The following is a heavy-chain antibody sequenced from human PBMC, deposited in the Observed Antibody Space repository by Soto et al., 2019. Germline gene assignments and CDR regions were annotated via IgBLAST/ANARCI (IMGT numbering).Heavy chain of an antibody. Sequence: SETLSLTCTLSGGSTSSGDYFWSWIRQPPGKGLEWIGHIYYSGSTYYNPSLKGRVIRSIDTSKNQFSLKLSSVTAADTAVYYCARVPNWGSAYSYGMDVWGQGTTVTVSS. D-gene: IGHD7-27*01. V-gene: IGHV4-30-4*01. CDR1: GGSTSSGDYF. CDR2: IYYSGST. J-gene: IGHJ6*02. CDR3: ARVPNWGSAYSYGMDV.